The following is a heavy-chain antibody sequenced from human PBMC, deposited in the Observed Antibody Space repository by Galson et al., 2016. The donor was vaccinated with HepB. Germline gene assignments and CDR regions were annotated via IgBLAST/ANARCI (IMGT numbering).Heavy chain of an antibody. V-gene: IGHV3-23*01. D-gene: IGHD6-13*01. Sequence: SLRLSCAASGFTFGSYAMSWVRQAPGKGLQWVSSISGSGVTTSYADSVKGRFTISRDNANNSLYLQMNSLRAEDTALYYCVRARTDYSGRWFLDYWGQGTLVTVSS. CDR2: ISGSGVTT. J-gene: IGHJ4*02. CDR1: GFTFGSYA. CDR3: VRARTDYSGRWFLDY.